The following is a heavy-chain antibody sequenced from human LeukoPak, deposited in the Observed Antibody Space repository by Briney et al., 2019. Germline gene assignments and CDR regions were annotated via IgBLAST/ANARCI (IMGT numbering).Heavy chain of an antibody. D-gene: IGHD3-10*01. CDR2: IYTSGST. CDR1: GGSISSSSYY. CDR3: ARDGRGSGFPYYYYGMDV. V-gene: IGHV4-39*07. Sequence: SETLSLTCTVSGGSISSSSYYWGWIRQPPGKGLEWIGSIYTSGSTNYNPSLKSRVTMSVDTSKNQFSLKLSSVTAADTAVYYCARDGRGSGFPYYYYGMDVWGQGTTVTVSS. J-gene: IGHJ6*02.